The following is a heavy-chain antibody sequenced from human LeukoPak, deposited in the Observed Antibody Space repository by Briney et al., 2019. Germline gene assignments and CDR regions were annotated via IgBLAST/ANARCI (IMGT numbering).Heavy chain of an antibody. CDR2: VDYSGST. D-gene: IGHD1-1*01. J-gene: IGHJ4*02. CDR3: ARGIRTGYGY. V-gene: IGHV4-61*01. Sequence: SETLSLTCTVSGGSVSSGSYYWSWIRQPPGKGLEWIGYVDYSGSTSYNPSLKRRVTISVDTSKNQFSLKMKYLTAADTAVYYCARGIRTGYGYWGLGTLVTVSS. CDR1: GGSVSSGSYY.